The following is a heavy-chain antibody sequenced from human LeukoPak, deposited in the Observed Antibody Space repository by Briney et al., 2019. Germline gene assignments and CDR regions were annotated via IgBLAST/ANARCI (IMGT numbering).Heavy chain of an antibody. J-gene: IGHJ3*02. CDR1: GFTFSSYS. CDR3: AGDPTSSWETAFDI. CDR2: ISSRSSYI. V-gene: IGHV3-21*01. Sequence: GGSLRLSCAASGFTFSSYSMNWVRQAPGKGLEWVSSISSRSSYIYYADSVKGRFTISRDNAKNSLYLQMSSLRAEDTAVYYCAGDPTSSWETAFDIWGQGTMVTVSS. D-gene: IGHD1-26*01.